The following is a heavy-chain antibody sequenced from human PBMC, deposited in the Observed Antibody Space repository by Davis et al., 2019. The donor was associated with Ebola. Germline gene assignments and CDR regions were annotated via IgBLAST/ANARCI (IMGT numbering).Heavy chain of an antibody. D-gene: IGHD3-16*01. V-gene: IGHV4-59*11. J-gene: IGHJ4*02. CDR1: GGSLSNRY. CDR3: AERGGSV. CDR2: IYYSGRA. Sequence: PSETLSLTCTVSGGSLSNRYWSWIRQTPGRGLEWIGYIYYSGRAYSNSSLNSRVTISVDTSKNQFSLKLSSVTAADTAMYYCAERGGSVWGQGTLVTVSS.